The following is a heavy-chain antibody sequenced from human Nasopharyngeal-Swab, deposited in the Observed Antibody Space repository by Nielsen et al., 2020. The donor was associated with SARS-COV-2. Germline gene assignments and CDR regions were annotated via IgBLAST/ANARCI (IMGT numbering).Heavy chain of an antibody. V-gene: IGHV1-2*06. CDR2: INPNSGGT. CDR3: SRVPLVGGFSYGYDN. J-gene: IGHJ4*02. D-gene: IGHD5-18*01. Sequence: ASVKVSCKASGYTFSAYYTEWVRQAPGQGLEWMGRINPNSGGTNYAQKFRGRVTMTRDTSLNTAYMKLGGLRYDDTAIYFCSRVPLVGGFSYGYDNWGQGTLVTVSS. CDR1: GYTFSAYY.